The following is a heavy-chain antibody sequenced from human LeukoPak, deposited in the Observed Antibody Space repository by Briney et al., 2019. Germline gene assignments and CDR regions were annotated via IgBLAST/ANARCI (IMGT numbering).Heavy chain of an antibody. CDR1: GFTFSGSA. CDR3: TRGGIAARLSAHFDY. Sequence: GGSLRLSCAASGFTFSGSAMHWVRRASGKGLEWVGRIRSKANSYATAYAASVKGRFTISRDDSKNTAYLQMNSLKTEDTAVYYCTRGGIAARLSAHFDYWGQGTLVTVSS. J-gene: IGHJ4*02. V-gene: IGHV3-73*01. D-gene: IGHD6-6*01. CDR2: IRSKANSYAT.